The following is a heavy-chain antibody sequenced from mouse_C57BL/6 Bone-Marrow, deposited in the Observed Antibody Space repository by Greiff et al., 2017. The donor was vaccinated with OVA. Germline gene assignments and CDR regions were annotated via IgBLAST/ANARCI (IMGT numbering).Heavy chain of an antibody. Sequence: EVKLMESGGGLVQPKGSLKLSCAASGFSFNTYAMNWVRQAPGKGLEWVARIRSKSNNYATYYADSVKDRFTISRDDSESMLYLQMNNLKTEDTAMYYCVSLLYWFAYWGQGTLVTVSA. CDR1: GFSFNTYA. D-gene: IGHD2-12*01. CDR3: VSLLYWFAY. V-gene: IGHV10-1*01. CDR2: IRSKSNNYAT. J-gene: IGHJ3*01.